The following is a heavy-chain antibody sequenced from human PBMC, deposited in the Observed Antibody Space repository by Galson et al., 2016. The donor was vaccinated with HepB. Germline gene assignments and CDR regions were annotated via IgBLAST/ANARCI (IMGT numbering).Heavy chain of an antibody. CDR3: ARGGNWQFDY. J-gene: IGHJ4*02. D-gene: IGHD1-1*01. CDR1: GGSISSDYW. Sequence: SETLSLTCDVSGGSISSDYWWSWVRQPPGKGLEWIGEIHHRGRTNYNPSLKSRVTISLDKSKNQFSLKLTSVTAADTAVFDCARGGNWQFDYWGQGSLVSVSS. CDR2: IHHRGRT. V-gene: IGHV4-4*02.